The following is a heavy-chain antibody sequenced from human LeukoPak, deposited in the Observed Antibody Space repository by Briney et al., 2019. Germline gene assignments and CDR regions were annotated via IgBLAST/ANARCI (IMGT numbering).Heavy chain of an antibody. D-gene: IGHD5-12*01. Sequence: SQTLSLTCAISGDSVSSNSAAWNWIRQSPSRGLEWLGRTYYRSKWYNDYAVSVKSRITINPDTSKNQFSLQLNSVTPEDTAVYYCARDWGRGSGYDSGWFDPWGQGPLVTVSS. V-gene: IGHV6-1*01. CDR3: ARDWGRGSGYDSGWFDP. CDR2: TYYRSKWYN. J-gene: IGHJ5*02. CDR1: GDSVSSNSAA.